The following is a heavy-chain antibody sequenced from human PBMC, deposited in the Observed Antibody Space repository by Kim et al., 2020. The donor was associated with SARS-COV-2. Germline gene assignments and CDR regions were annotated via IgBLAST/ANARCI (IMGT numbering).Heavy chain of an antibody. CDR2: ISGSGVST. CDR1: GFTFTSYA. CDR3: AKALSSGAYYSYYSGMDV. D-gene: IGHD3-10*01. Sequence: GGSLRLSCAASGFTFTSYAMSWVRQAPGKGLEWVSGISGSGVSTYYADSVKGRFTISRDNSKNTVYLQMDSLRAEDTAIYYCAKALSSGAYYSYYSGMDV. V-gene: IGHV3-23*01. J-gene: IGHJ6*01.